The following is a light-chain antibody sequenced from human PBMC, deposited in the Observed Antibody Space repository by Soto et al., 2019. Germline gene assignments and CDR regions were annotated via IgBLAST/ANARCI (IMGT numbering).Light chain of an antibody. J-gene: IGLJ2*01. Sequence: QSALTQPASVSGSPGQSITISCTGTSSDVGGYNYVSWYQQHPDKAPKLLIYDVSNRPSGVSNRFSGSKSGNTASLTVSGLQAEDEADYYCSSFTSSRTVVFGGGTKLTV. CDR3: SSFTSSRTVV. CDR1: SSDVGGYNY. V-gene: IGLV2-14*01. CDR2: DVS.